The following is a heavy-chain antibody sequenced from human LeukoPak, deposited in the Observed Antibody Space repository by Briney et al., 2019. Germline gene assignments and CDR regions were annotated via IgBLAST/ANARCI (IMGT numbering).Heavy chain of an antibody. J-gene: IGHJ4*02. V-gene: IGHV4-4*07. Sequence: ADTLSLTCTVCGRSISSYYGSWIRQPAGEGLEWSGRIYTSGSTNYNPSLKRRVTMSVDTSKNQFSLKLSSVTAADTAVYYCARARSGYFDYWGQGTLVTVSS. D-gene: IGHD1-26*01. CDR2: IYTSGST. CDR3: ARARSGYFDY. CDR1: GRSISSYY.